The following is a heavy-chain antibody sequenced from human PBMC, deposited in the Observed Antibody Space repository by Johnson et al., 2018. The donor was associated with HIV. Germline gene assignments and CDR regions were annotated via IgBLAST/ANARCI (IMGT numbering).Heavy chain of an antibody. Sequence: QVQLVESGGGVVQPGGSLRLSCAASGFTFSSYGMPWVRQAPGKGLEWVAFIRYDGSNKYYPDSVKGRFTISRDNSKNTLYLQMNSLRAEDTAVYYCARRNLDDDDSSANDAFDIWGQGTMVTVSS. D-gene: IGHD3-22*01. CDR3: ARRNLDDDDSSANDAFDI. J-gene: IGHJ3*02. CDR2: IRYDGSNK. CDR1: GFTFSSYG. V-gene: IGHV3-30*02.